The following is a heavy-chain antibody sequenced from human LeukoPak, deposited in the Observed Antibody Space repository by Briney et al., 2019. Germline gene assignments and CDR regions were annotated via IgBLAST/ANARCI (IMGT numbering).Heavy chain of an antibody. CDR1: GFTFSTYA. Sequence: GGSLRLSCAASGFTFSTYAMHWVRQAPGKGLEWVAVISYDGSIKYYADSVKGRFTISRDNSKNTLYLQMNSLTSEDTAVYYCAREYRGEYYFAYWGQGTLVTVSS. J-gene: IGHJ4*02. D-gene: IGHD3-10*01. V-gene: IGHV3-30*17. CDR3: AREYRGEYYFAY. CDR2: ISYDGSIK.